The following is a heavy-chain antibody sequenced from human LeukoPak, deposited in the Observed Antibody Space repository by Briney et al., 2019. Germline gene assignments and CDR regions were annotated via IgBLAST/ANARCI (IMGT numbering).Heavy chain of an antibody. Sequence: TGGSLRLSCAASGFTFSSYEMNWVRQAPGKGPEWVSYISSSGSTIYYADSVKGRFTISRDNAKNSLYLQMNSLRAEDTAVYYCARDTKYQLLSEDRSFDYWGQGTLVTVSS. V-gene: IGHV3-48*03. D-gene: IGHD2-2*01. CDR1: GFTFSSYE. CDR3: ARDTKYQLLSEDRSFDY. CDR2: ISSSGSTI. J-gene: IGHJ4*02.